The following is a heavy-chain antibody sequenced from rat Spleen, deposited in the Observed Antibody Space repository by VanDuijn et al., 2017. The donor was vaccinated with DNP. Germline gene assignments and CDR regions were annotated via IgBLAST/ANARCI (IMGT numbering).Heavy chain of an antibody. CDR3: ARQPSGMDY. V-gene: IGHV5-20*01. J-gene: IGHJ2*01. D-gene: IGHD1-4*01. CDR1: GFTFSDYY. CDR2: ISYDGGST. Sequence: EVQLVESGGGLVQPGRSLKLSCAASGFTFSDYYMAWVRQAPTKGLEWVASISYDGGSTYYRDSVKGRFTISRDNAKSSLYLQMDSLRSEDTATYYCARQPSGMDYWGQGVMVIVSS.